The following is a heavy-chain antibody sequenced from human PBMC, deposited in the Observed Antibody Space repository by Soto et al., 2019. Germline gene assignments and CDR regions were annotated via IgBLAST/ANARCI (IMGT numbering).Heavy chain of an antibody. Sequence: EVQLLESGGGLVQRGGSLRLSCTASGFTFSSHAMSWVRQAPGKGLEWVSSMSGSGDNTYHADSVKGRFTVSRDNSKNTLYLQMTSLRVEDTAVYYCAKGSYTNYNWFDPWGQGTLVTVSS. J-gene: IGHJ5*02. CDR3: AKGSYTNYNWFDP. CDR1: GFTFSSHA. V-gene: IGHV3-23*01. CDR2: MSGSGDNT. D-gene: IGHD4-4*01.